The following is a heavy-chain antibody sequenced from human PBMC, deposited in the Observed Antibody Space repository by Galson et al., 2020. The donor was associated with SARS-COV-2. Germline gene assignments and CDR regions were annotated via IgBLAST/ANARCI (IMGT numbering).Heavy chain of an antibody. CDR1: GLTFSNFG. J-gene: IGHJ4*02. Sequence: GGSLRLSCAASGLTFSNFGMGWVRQAPGKGLEWVSAISDGGSVTYYADSVKGRFTISRDNSENILYLQMNSLRAEDTAIYYCAKGISGLYQERHYDGWGQGTLVTVSS. D-gene: IGHD3-16*01. CDR3: AKGISGLYQERHYDG. V-gene: IGHV3-23*01. CDR2: ISDGGSVT.